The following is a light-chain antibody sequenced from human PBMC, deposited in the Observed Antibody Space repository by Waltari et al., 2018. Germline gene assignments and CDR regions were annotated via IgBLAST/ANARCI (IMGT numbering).Light chain of an antibody. CDR1: QSLLHSAVNKSY. CDR3: LQYYSIPQT. CDR2: WAS. Sequence: DIVMTQSPDSLAVPLGERVTFNCWSSQSLLHSAVNKSYLAWFQQKSGQSPKLLIYWASAREYWVPDRFIGGGSGTDFTLTISRLQPEDVAIYYCLQYYSIPQTFGQGTKVEI. J-gene: IGKJ1*01. V-gene: IGKV4-1*01.